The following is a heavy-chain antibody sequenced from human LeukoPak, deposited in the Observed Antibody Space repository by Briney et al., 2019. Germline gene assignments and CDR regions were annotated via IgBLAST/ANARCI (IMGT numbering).Heavy chain of an antibody. Sequence: ASVKVSCKASGYTFTGYYMHWVRQAPGQGLEWMGWINPNSGGTNYAQKFQGRVTMTRDTSISTAYMELSRLRSDDTAVYYCARAPYSGSWYAFDYWGQGTLVTVSS. CDR1: GYTFTGYY. CDR3: ARAPYSGSWYAFDY. J-gene: IGHJ4*02. D-gene: IGHD6-13*01. CDR2: INPNSGGT. V-gene: IGHV1-2*02.